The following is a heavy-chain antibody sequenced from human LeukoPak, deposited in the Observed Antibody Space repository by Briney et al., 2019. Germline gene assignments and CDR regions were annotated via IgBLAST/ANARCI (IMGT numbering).Heavy chain of an antibody. D-gene: IGHD2-2*01. CDR3: ARESKRYCSSTSCNDY. Sequence: ASVKVSCKASGGTFSSYAISWVRQAPGQGLEWMRGIIPIFGTANYAQKFQGRVTITADESTSTAYMELSSLRSEDTAVYYCARESKRYCSSTSCNDYWGQGTLVTVSS. J-gene: IGHJ4*02. CDR1: GGTFSSYA. V-gene: IGHV1-69*13. CDR2: IIPIFGTA.